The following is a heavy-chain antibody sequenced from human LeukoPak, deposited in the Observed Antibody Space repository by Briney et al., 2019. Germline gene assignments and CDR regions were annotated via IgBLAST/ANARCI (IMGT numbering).Heavy chain of an antibody. V-gene: IGHV1-18*01. D-gene: IGHD3-22*01. CDR2: ISAYNGDT. CDR3: ARVYVGMSTFRDFGY. CDR1: GYTFTSYG. Sequence: ASVKVSCKASGYTFTSYGFSWVRQAPGQGLEWMGWISAYNGDTSYAQKFQGRVTMTTDTSTSTVYMELRSLRSDDTAVYYRARVYVGMSTFRDFGYGGKETLAPV. J-gene: IGHJ4*02.